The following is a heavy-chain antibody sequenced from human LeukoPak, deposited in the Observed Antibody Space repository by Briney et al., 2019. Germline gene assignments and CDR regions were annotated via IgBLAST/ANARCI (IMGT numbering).Heavy chain of an antibody. Sequence: SVKVSCKASGGTFSSYAISWVRQAPGQGLEWMGGIIPIFGTANYAQKFQGRVTITADESTSTAYMELSSLRAEDTAVYYCAKDAPTSYHSSGYYYDFDYWGQGTLVTVSS. CDR3: AKDAPTSYHSSGYYYDFDY. CDR1: GGTFSSYA. J-gene: IGHJ4*02. CDR2: IIPIFGTA. D-gene: IGHD3-22*01. V-gene: IGHV1-69*01.